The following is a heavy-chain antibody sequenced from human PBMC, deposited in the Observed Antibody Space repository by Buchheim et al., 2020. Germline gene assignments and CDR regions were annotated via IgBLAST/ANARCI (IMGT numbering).Heavy chain of an antibody. CDR3: ARDHAETYYYDSSGNYYFDY. Sequence: QVQLVQSGAEVKKPGASVKVSCKASGYTFTNFYIHWVRQAPGQGLEWMGIINPSGGRSLYAQKFQGRVTMTRDTSTSTVYMELSSLRSEDTAVYYCARDHAETYYYDSSGNYYFDYWGQGTL. CDR2: INPSGGRS. J-gene: IGHJ4*02. V-gene: IGHV1-46*01. D-gene: IGHD3-22*01. CDR1: GYTFTNFY.